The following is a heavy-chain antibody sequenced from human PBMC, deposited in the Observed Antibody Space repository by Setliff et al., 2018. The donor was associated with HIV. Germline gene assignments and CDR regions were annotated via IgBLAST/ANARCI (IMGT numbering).Heavy chain of an antibody. D-gene: IGHD1-26*01. Sequence: GESLTISCTASGYTFTNYWIGWVRQMPGKGLEWIGVIYPGDSVTRYGPSFQGQVSISADRSITTAYLQWDSLKASDTAMYYCTRRRRAPGIENLEAYWGQGTLVTVSS. CDR1: GYTFTNYW. CDR2: IYPGDSVT. J-gene: IGHJ4*02. V-gene: IGHV5-51*01. CDR3: TRRRRAPGIENLEAY.